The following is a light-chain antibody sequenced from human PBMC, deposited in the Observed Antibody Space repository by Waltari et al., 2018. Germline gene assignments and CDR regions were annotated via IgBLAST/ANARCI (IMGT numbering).Light chain of an antibody. CDR1: QSVGSY. Sequence: EIVLTQSPTTLSVSPGERATLPCRASQSVGSYLAWFQKKPGQAPRLLIYGASTRATGIPARFSGSGSGTEFILTISNIQSEDSVVYYCQHYSNWPLTFGGGTKVEI. CDR3: QHYSNWPLT. CDR2: GAS. J-gene: IGKJ4*01. V-gene: IGKV3-15*01.